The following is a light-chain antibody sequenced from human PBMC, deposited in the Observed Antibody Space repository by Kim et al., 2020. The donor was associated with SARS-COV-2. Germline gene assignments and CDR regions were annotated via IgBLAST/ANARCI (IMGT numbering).Light chain of an antibody. J-gene: IGKJ1*01. Sequence: DIQMTQSPSSLSASVGDRVTITCRASQSISSYLNWYQQKPGKAPKLLIYAASSLQSGVPSRFSGSGSGTDITLTISSLQPEDFATDYCQQSKSKGTWRCGQGTKVDIK. CDR3: QQSKSKGTWR. CDR1: QSISSY. CDR2: AAS. V-gene: IGKV1-39*01.